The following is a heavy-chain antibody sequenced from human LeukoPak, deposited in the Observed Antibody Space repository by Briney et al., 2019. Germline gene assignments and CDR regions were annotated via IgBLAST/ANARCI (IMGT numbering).Heavy chain of an antibody. J-gene: IGHJ4*02. CDR2: MSPNSGDT. D-gene: IGHD7-27*01. CDR1: GYTFTSYD. CDR3: ARGPPNWGYDY. Sequence: ASVKVSCKASGYTFTSYDFNWVRQATGQRPEWMGWMSPNSGDTGYAQKFQNRVTMTRNTSISTAYMELSSLRSDDTAVYYCARGPPNWGYDYWGPGTLVTVSS. V-gene: IGHV1-8*01.